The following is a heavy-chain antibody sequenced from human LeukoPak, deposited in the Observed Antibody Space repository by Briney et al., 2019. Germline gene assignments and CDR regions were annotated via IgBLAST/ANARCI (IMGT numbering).Heavy chain of an antibody. CDR1: GGTFSSYA. CDR2: IIPIFGTA. J-gene: IGHJ6*02. D-gene: IGHD3-16*02. Sequence: SVKVSCMASGGTFSSYAISWVRQAPGQGLEWMGGIIPIFGTANYAQKFQGRVTITADESTSTAYMELSSLRSEDTAVYYCARAVVELSGMDVWGQGTTVTVSS. V-gene: IGHV1-69*13. CDR3: ARAVVELSGMDV.